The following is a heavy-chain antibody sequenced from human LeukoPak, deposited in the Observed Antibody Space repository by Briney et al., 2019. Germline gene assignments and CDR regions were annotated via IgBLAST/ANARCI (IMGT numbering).Heavy chain of an antibody. V-gene: IGHV3-20*04. CDR1: GFTFGNYG. Sequence: GGSLRLSCAASGFTFGNYGMSWVRQAPGEGLEWVSGINLNGGSTGYADSVEGRFTISRDNAKNSQYLQMNRLRVEDTALYYCARAQTYGDSRLLLDYWGQGTLVTVSS. CDR3: ARAQTYGDSRLLLDY. CDR2: INLNGGST. J-gene: IGHJ4*02. D-gene: IGHD2-15*01.